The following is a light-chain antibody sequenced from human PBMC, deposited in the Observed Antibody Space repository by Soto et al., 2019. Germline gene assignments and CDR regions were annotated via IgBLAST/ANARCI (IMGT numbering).Light chain of an antibody. CDR2: SSN. J-gene: IGLJ3*02. V-gene: IGLV1-44*01. CDR3: ASWDDRLNGPV. CDR1: TSNIGSNT. Sequence: QPVLTQLPSASGTPGQRVTISCSGSTSNIGSNTVDWYQQLPGTAPKLLLYSSNQRPSGVPDRFSGSKSGTSASLAVSGLQSDDEADYYCASWDDRLNGPVFGGGTKVTVL.